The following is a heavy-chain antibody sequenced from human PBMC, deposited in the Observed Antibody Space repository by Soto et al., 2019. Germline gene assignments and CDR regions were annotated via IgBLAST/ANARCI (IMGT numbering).Heavy chain of an antibody. CDR3: AKDADGYSSLIDY. J-gene: IGHJ4*02. D-gene: IGHD4-4*01. Sequence: SETLSLTCTVSGGYISSYYWSWIRQPPGKGLELIGYIYYSGSTNYNPSLKSRVTISVDTSKNQFSLKLSSVTAEDTAVYYCAKDADGYSSLIDYWGQGTLVTVSS. V-gene: IGHV4-59*01. CDR2: IYYSGST. CDR1: GGYISSYY.